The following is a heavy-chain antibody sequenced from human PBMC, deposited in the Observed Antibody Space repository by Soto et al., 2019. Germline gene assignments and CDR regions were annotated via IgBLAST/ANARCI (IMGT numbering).Heavy chain of an antibody. CDR2: IYSGGST. V-gene: IGHV3-66*02. CDR1: GFTVSSNY. D-gene: IGHD6-19*01. Sequence: GSLRLSCAASGFTVSSNYMSWVRQAPGKGLEWVSVIYSGGSTYYADSVKGRFTISRDSSKNTVSLEMTSLRAEDTAVYYCAKGGRQWLVTSDFNYWGQGALVTFSS. CDR3: AKGGRQWLVTSDFNY. J-gene: IGHJ4*02.